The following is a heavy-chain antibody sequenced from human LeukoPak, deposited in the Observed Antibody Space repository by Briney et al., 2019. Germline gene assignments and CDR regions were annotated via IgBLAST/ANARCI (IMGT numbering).Heavy chain of an antibody. CDR2: ISYDGSNE. Sequence: GGSLRLSCAASGFTFSSYVMHWVRQAPGKGLEWVAIISYDGSNEYYADSVKGRFTISRDNPKNTLYLQMNSLRAADTAVYYCARDSPPDYWGQGTLVTVSS. CDR1: GFTFSSYV. J-gene: IGHJ4*02. V-gene: IGHV3-30*04. CDR3: ARDSPPDY.